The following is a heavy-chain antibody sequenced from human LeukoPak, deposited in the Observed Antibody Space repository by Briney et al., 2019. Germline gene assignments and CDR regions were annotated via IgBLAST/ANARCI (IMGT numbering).Heavy chain of an antibody. CDR3: ARDSAWPRLKLELHKRRHDAFDI. CDR2: IYYSVST. Sequence: SETLSLTCTVPGASISSTYNFWGWIRQTPGKGLEWIATIYYSVSTYYSPSLKSRVTISVDKSKNQFSLKLSSVTAADTAVYYCARDSAWPRLKLELHKRRHDAFDIWGQGTMVTVSS. CDR1: GASISSTYNF. V-gene: IGHV4-39*07. D-gene: IGHD1-7*01. J-gene: IGHJ3*02.